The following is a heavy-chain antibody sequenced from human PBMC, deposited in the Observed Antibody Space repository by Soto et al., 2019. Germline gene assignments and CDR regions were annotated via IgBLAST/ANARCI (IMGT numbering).Heavy chain of an antibody. CDR2: LSHRGST. J-gene: IGHJ4*02. V-gene: IGHV4-30-2*01. CDR1: GDSISSADYS. Sequence: HLQLQESGSRLVKPSQTLSLNCAVSGDSISSADYSWNWVRQPPGKGLEWIGYLSHRGSTYYNPSLKTRVTISVDRSRNPFSLTPRSVTAADTAVYYCARQTSGRWRYWGQGTLVTVSS. CDR3: ARQTSGRWRY. D-gene: IGHD3-10*01.